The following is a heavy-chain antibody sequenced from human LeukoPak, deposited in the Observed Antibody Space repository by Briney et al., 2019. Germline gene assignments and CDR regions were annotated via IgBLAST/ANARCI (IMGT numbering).Heavy chain of an antibody. J-gene: IGHJ4*02. V-gene: IGHV3-9*01. Sequence: GGSLRLSCAASGFTFDDYAMHWVRQAPGKGLEWVSGISWNSGSIGYADSVKGQFTISRDNAKNSLCLQMNSLRAEDTALYYCAKDIADAYDSSGYSSWGQGTLVTVSS. CDR1: GFTFDDYA. CDR2: ISWNSGSI. D-gene: IGHD3-22*01. CDR3: AKDIADAYDSSGYSS.